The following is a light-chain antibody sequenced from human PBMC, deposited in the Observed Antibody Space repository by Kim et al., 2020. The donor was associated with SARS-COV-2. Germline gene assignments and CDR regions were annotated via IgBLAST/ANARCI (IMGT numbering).Light chain of an antibody. CDR3: SSYTLSQTYV. CDR1: SSDVGGHNT. CDR2: NVN. Sequence: GQSITISCTGTSSDVGGHNTVSWYQQHPGKVPKVIIYNVNKRPSGVSNRISGSKSGNTASLTISGLQAEDEADYYCSSYTLSQTYVFGTGTQVTVL. V-gene: IGLV2-14*04. J-gene: IGLJ1*01.